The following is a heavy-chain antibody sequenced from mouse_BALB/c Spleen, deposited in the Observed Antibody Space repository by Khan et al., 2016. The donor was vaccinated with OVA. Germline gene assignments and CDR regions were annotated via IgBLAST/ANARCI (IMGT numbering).Heavy chain of an antibody. CDR1: GYTFTDYA. D-gene: IGHD1-3*01. CDR3: ARGSGNSRFAY. Sequence: QVQLQQSGAELVRPGVSVKISCKGSGYTFTDYAMHWVKQSHAKSLEWIGVISTYYGDADYNQKFKGKATMTVDTSSSTAYMELARLTSEDSAIYDCARGSGNSRFAYWGQGTLVTVSA. CDR2: ISTYYGDA. J-gene: IGHJ3*01. V-gene: IGHV1S137*01.